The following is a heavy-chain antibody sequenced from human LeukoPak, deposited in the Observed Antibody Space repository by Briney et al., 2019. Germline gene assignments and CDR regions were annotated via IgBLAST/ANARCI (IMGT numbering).Heavy chain of an antibody. J-gene: IGHJ4*02. Sequence: GASVKVSCKASGYTFTGYYMHWVRQAPGQGLEWMGWINPNSGGTNYAQKFQGRVTMTRDTSISTAYMELGRLRSDDTAVYYCARAYYYDSSGSLHYWGQGTLVTVSS. CDR2: INPNSGGT. D-gene: IGHD3-22*01. CDR3: ARAYYYDSSGSLHY. V-gene: IGHV1-2*02. CDR1: GYTFTGYY.